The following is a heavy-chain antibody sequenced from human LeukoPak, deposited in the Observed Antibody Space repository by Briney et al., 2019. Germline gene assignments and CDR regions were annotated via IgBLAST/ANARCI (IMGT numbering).Heavy chain of an antibody. Sequence: GAPVKVSCKPSGYSFTSCYMHWVRPAPGQVLEWMGIIDPSSGTTSYAQKFQGRVTMTRDTATSTVNMELSSLISEDTAVYYCARDLGVVYSGYLLPDYWGQGTLVTVSS. J-gene: IGHJ4*02. D-gene: IGHD3-3*01. CDR2: IDPSSGTT. V-gene: IGHV1-46*01. CDR1: GYSFTSCY. CDR3: ARDLGVVYSGYLLPDY.